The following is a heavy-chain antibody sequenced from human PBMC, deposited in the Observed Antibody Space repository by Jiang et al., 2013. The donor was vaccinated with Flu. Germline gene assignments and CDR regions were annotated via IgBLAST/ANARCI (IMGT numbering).Heavy chain of an antibody. D-gene: IGHD4-17*01. CDR3: ARDLWSRTAGDHIDY. Sequence: VQLVESGGGLVQPGGSLRLSCAASGFTFSSYSMNWVRQAPGKGLECISYISSSSSTIYYADSVKGRFTISRDNAKNSLYLQMNSLRDEDTAVYYCARDLWSRTAGDHIDYWGQGTLVTVSS. CDR1: GFTFSSYS. J-gene: IGHJ4*02. CDR2: ISSSSSTI. V-gene: IGHV3-48*02.